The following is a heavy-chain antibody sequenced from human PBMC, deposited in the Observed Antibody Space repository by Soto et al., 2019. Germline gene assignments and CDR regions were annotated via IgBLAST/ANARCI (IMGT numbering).Heavy chain of an antibody. D-gene: IGHD2-2*01. CDR3: ARHAVVVPAAVDY. CDR2: IYYSGST. V-gene: IGHV4-39*01. CDR1: SGSISSSTYY. J-gene: IGHJ4*02. Sequence: QLQLQESGPGLVKPSETLSLTCTVSSGSISSSTYYWGWIRQPPGKGLEWIGSIYYSGSTYYNPSLKSRVTISVDTSKNQFSLTLSSVTAADTAVYYCARHAVVVPAAVDYWGQGILVTVSS.